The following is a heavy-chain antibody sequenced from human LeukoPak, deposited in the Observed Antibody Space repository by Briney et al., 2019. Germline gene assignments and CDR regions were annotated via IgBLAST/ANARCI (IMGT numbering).Heavy chain of an antibody. CDR3: ARDYEGDL. CDR2: ISGSGGST. CDR1: GFTFSSYA. J-gene: IGHJ5*02. V-gene: IGHV3-23*01. D-gene: IGHD3-22*01. Sequence: QPGGSLRLSCAASGFTFSSYAMSWVRQAPGKGLEWVSAISGSGGSTYHADSVKGRFTISRNNAMNSLYLQMDSLRGDDTAVYYCARDYEGDLWGQGTLVTVSS.